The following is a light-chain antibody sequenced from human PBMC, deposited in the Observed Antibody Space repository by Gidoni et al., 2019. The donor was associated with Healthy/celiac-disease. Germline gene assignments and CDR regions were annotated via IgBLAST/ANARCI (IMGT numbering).Light chain of an antibody. CDR1: KLGDKY. CDR3: QAWDSSTVV. J-gene: IGLJ2*01. CDR2: QDS. Sequence: SYELTQPPSVSVSPGQTASITCSGGKLGDKYACWYQQTPGQSPVLVIYQDSKRPSGIPARFSCSNSGNTATLTIRGTQAMDEADYYCQAWDSSTVVFGGGTKLTVL. V-gene: IGLV3-1*01.